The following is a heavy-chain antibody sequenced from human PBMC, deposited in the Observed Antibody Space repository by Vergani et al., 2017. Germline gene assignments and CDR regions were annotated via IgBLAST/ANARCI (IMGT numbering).Heavy chain of an antibody. V-gene: IGHV1-46*01. CDR1: GYTFTSYY. CDR3: ARDFIVVVPAAPPDWYFDL. D-gene: IGHD2-2*01. Sequence: QVQLVQSGAEVKKPGASVKVSCKASGYTFTSYYMHWVRQAPGQGLEWMGIINPSGGSTSYAQKFQGRVTMTRDTSISTAYMELSRLRSDDTAVYYCARDFIVVVPAAPPDWYFDLWGRGTLVTVSS. J-gene: IGHJ2*01. CDR2: INPSGGST.